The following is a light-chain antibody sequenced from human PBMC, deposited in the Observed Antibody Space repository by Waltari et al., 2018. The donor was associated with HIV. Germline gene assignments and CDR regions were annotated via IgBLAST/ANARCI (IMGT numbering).Light chain of an antibody. J-gene: IGKJ1*01. CDR3: QQYNKWPPT. Sequence: EIVMTQSPATLSVSPGERASLSCRASQSFSSNLAWYQQKPGQAPRLLIYGASTRATSIPARFSGSGSGTEFTLTISSLQSEDFAVYYCQQYNKWPPTFGQVTKVEIK. V-gene: IGKV3-15*01. CDR2: GAS. CDR1: QSFSSN.